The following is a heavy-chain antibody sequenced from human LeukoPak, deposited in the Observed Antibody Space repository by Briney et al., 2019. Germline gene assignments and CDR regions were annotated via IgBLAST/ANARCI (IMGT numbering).Heavy chain of an antibody. CDR3: ANLAVTLPPFDY. D-gene: IGHD4-17*01. CDR1: GFTFSNAW. CDR2: IKSKTDGGTT. V-gene: IGHV3-15*01. Sequence: GGSLRLSCAASGFTFSNAWMSWVRQAPGKGLEWVGRIKSKTDGGTTDYAAPVKGRFTISRDDSKNTLYLQMNSLRAEDTAVYYCANLAVTLPPFDYWGQGTLVTVSS. J-gene: IGHJ4*02.